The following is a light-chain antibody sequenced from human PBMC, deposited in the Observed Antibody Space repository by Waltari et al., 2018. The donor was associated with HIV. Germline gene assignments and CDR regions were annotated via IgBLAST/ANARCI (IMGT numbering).Light chain of an antibody. CDR1: QSVSSSY. CDR3: QQYGSSPPT. V-gene: IGKV3-20*01. Sequence: EIVLTQSPGTLSLSPGERATPSCRASQSVSSSYLACYQQKPGQAPRLLIYGASSRATGIPDRFSGSGSGTDFTLTISRLEPEDFAVYYCQQYGSSPPTFGQGTKLEIK. J-gene: IGKJ2*01. CDR2: GAS.